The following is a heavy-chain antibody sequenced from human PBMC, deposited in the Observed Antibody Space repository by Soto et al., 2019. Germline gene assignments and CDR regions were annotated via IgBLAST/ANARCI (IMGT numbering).Heavy chain of an antibody. D-gene: IGHD1-7*01. Sequence: QVQLVQSGAEVKKPGSSVKVSCKASGGTFSSYAISWVRQAPGQGLEWMGGIIPIFGTADYAQKFQGRVRIAADEATSTAYMELSSLRAEDTAVYYWAGNGNYENCCYGMDVWRQGTTVTVSS. J-gene: IGHJ6*02. CDR2: IIPIFGTA. CDR3: AGNGNYENCCYGMDV. V-gene: IGHV1-69*01. CDR1: GGTFSSYA.